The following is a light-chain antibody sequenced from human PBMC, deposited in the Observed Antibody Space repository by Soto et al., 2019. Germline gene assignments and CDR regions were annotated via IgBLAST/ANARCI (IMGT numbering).Light chain of an antibody. V-gene: IGKV1-39*01. Sequence: DNKMNQSPSSLSASVGDRVTITCRASQSITSYLNWYQHKPGKAPKLLIYAASSLQSGVPSRFSGSGSGTEFTLTISNLQSEDFAVYYCQQYNNWPPITFGQGTRLEIK. J-gene: IGKJ5*01. CDR1: QSITSY. CDR2: AAS. CDR3: QQYNNWPPIT.